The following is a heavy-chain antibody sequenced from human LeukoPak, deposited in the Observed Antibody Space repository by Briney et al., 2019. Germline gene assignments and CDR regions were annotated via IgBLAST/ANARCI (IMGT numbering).Heavy chain of an antibody. V-gene: IGHV3-30-3*01. Sequence: GGSLRLSCAASGFTFSSYAMHWVRQAPGMGLEWVAVISHDGSNTYYADSVKGRFTISRDSSKNTVFLQMNCLRPEDTAVYYCARVGDPNSSLYYFDYWGQGTLVTVSS. CDR3: ARVGDPNSSLYYFDY. J-gene: IGHJ4*02. CDR2: ISHDGSNT. CDR1: GFTFSSYA. D-gene: IGHD3-10*01.